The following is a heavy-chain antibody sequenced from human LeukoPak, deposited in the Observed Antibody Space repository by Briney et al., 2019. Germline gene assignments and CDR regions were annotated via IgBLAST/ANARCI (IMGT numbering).Heavy chain of an antibody. Sequence: SETLSLTCTVSGGSISSGDYYWSWIRQPPGKGLEWIGYIYYSGSTYYNPSLKSRVTISVDTSKNQFSLKLSSVTAADTAVYYCARAGSGWRKRETDYWGQGTLVTVSS. V-gene: IGHV4-30-4*01. CDR3: ARAGSGWRKRETDY. J-gene: IGHJ4*02. CDR2: IYYSGST. D-gene: IGHD6-19*01. CDR1: GGSISSGDYY.